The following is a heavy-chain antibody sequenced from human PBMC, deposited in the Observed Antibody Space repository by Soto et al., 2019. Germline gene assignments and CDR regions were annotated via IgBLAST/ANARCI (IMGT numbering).Heavy chain of an antibody. D-gene: IGHD2-15*01. CDR2: IIPIRGIA. Sequence: QVQLVQSGAEVKKPGSSVKVSCKASGGTFSSYTISWVRQAPGQGLEWMGRIIPIRGIANYAQKFQGRDKLTADKSTSTAYMELSSMRSEDTAVYYCGRVDVWGQGALVTVSS. CDR3: GRVDV. J-gene: IGHJ4*02. CDR1: GGTFSSYT. V-gene: IGHV1-69*02.